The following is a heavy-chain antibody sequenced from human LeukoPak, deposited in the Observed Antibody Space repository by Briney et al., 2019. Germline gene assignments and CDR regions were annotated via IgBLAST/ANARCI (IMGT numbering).Heavy chain of an antibody. D-gene: IGHD5-24*01. CDR1: GYTFTGYY. Sequence: ASVKVSCKASGYTFTGYYMHWVRQAPGQGPEWMGWINPNSGGTNYAQRFKGRVTMSRDTSTSTVYMGLSSLRSEDTAVYYCARVRDGYNDAYDIWGQGTMVTVPS. CDR3: ARVRDGYNDAYDI. V-gene: IGHV1-2*02. CDR2: INPNSGGT. J-gene: IGHJ3*02.